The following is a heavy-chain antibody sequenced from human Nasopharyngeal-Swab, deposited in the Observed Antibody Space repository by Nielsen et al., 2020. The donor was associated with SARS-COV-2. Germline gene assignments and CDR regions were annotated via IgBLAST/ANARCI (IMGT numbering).Heavy chain of an antibody. CDR1: GVSITSHY. V-gene: IGHV4-59*11. CDR3: AKEGATGWFDP. CDR2: ISHNSGT. J-gene: IGHJ5*02. Sequence: SETLSLTCTVSGVSITSHYWSWIRQPPGKGLEWIVYISHNSGTSYNPSLKSRVTMFMDTSKNQFSLRLTSVTAADTAVYYCAKEGATGWFDPCGQGTLVTVSS.